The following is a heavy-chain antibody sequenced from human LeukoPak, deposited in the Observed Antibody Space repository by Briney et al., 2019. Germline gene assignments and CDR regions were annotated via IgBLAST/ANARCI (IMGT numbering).Heavy chain of an antibody. V-gene: IGHV5-51*01. Sequence: GESLQISCQASGSLFTNNWIAWIRQLPGKGLEWLGIIYPGASDTKYSPSFQGHVTIAAENSLTTAYWEWSGLKASDSAIYYCARACSGSESYGMDVWGKGTTVTVSS. D-gene: IGHD3-10*02. CDR3: ARACSGSESYGMDV. J-gene: IGHJ6*04. CDR2: IYPGASDT. CDR1: GSLFTNNW.